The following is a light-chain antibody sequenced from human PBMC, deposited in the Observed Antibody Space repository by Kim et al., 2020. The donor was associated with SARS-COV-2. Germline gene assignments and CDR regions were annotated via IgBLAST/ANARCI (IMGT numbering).Light chain of an antibody. CDR1: SLRSYY. CDR3: NSRDSSGNHYWV. J-gene: IGLJ3*02. CDR2: GKN. Sequence: LGQTVRITCQGDSLRSYYASWYQQKPGQAPVLVIYGKNNRPSGIPDRFSGSSSGNTASLTITGAQAEDEADYYCNSRDSSGNHYWVFGGGTQLTVL. V-gene: IGLV3-19*01.